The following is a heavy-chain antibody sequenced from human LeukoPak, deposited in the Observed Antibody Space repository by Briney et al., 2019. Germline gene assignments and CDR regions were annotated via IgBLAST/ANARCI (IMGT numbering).Heavy chain of an antibody. Sequence: PETLSLTCTVSGGSISSYYWSWIRQPPGKGLEWIGYIYYSGSTNYNPSLKSRVTISVDTSKNQFSLKLSSVTAADTAVYYCARDDVDTPTFDYWGPGMLVAVSS. CDR1: GGSISSYY. CDR2: IYYSGST. V-gene: IGHV4-59*08. D-gene: IGHD5-18*01. CDR3: ARDDVDTPTFDY. J-gene: IGHJ4*02.